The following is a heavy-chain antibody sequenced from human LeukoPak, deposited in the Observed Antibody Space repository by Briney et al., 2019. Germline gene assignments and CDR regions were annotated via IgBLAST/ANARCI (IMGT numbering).Heavy chain of an antibody. CDR3: AKALTTVVTRGAFDI. CDR2: ISWNSGSI. Sequence: GGSLRLSCAASGFTFDDYAMHWVRQAPGKGLEWVSGISWNSGSIGYADSVKGRFTISRDNAKNSLYLQMNSLRAEDTALYYCAKALTTVVTRGAFDIWSQGTMVTVSS. D-gene: IGHD4-23*01. J-gene: IGHJ3*02. CDR1: GFTFDDYA. V-gene: IGHV3-9*01.